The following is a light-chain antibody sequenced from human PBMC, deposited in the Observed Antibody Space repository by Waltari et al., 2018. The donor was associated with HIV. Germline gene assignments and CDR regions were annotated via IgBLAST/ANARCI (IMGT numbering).Light chain of an antibody. CDR3: MQALEIPLT. CDR2: LAA. V-gene: IGKV2-28*01. CDR1: QSSLHSNGYNY. Sequence: DIVMTQPPFFLPVSLGEPASISCRSSQSSLHSNGYNYWNWYMQKPGQSPQLLIYLAAHRASGVPDRFSGSGSGTDFTLHIKRVEADDVGLYYCMQALEIPLTFGGGTKVEIK. J-gene: IGKJ4*01.